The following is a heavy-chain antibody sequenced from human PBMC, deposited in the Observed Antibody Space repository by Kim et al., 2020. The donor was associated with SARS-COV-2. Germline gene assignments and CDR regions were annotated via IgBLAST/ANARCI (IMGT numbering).Heavy chain of an antibody. Sequence: YTDSVKGRFTISRDKSKNTLYLQMNSLRAEDTAVYYCAKDLGGELSPFDYWGQGTLVTVSS. V-gene: IGHV3-33*03. CDR3: AKDLGGELSPFDY. D-gene: IGHD3-10*01. J-gene: IGHJ4*02.